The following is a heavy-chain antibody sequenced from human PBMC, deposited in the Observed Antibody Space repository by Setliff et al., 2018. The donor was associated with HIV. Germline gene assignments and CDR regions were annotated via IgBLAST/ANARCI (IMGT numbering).Heavy chain of an antibody. CDR1: GYTFTSYY. J-gene: IGHJ6*02. Sequence: ASVKVSCKASGYTFTSYYMHWVRRAPGQGLEWMGIINPSGGSTSYAQKFQGRVTMTRDTSTSTVYMELSSLRSEDTAVYYCARTYYNFWSGDYYYYGMDVWGQGTTVTVS. V-gene: IGHV1-46*01. D-gene: IGHD3-3*01. CDR3: ARTYYNFWSGDYYYYGMDV. CDR2: INPSGGST.